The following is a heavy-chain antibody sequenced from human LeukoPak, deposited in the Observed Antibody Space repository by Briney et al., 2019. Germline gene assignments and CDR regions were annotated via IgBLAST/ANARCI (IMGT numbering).Heavy chain of an antibody. CDR1: GGTFINYA. J-gene: IGHJ5*02. D-gene: IGHD4/OR15-4a*01. Sequence: ASVTVSFKASGGTFINYAISGVRQAPGQGGEGMGGIIPIFGTANYAQKFQGRVTITADKSTSTAYMELSSLRSEDTAVYYCARDRTIDAFDPWGQGTLVTVSS. CDR2: IIPIFGTA. V-gene: IGHV1-69*06. CDR3: ARDRTIDAFDP.